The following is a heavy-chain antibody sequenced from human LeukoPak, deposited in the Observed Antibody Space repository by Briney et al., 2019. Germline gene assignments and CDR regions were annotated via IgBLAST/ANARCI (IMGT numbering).Heavy chain of an antibody. CDR1: GFTFSTYT. D-gene: IGHD1-26*01. Sequence: GGSLRLSCAASGFTFSTYTMNWVRQAPGKGLEWVSSISSSTTYIYYADSVKGRFTISRDNAKNSLYLQINNLRAEDTAVYYCATGGVVVGAGFDYWCQGTLVTVSS. CDR3: ATGGVVVGAGFDY. V-gene: IGHV3-21*01. CDR2: ISSSTTYI. J-gene: IGHJ4*02.